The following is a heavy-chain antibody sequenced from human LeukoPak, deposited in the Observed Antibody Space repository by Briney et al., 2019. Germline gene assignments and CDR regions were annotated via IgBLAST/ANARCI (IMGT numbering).Heavy chain of an antibody. D-gene: IGHD3-3*01. CDR2: IYTRGST. Sequence: SETLSLTCTVSGGSISSYYWSWIRQPAGKGLEWIGRIYTRGSTNYNPSLKSRVTMSVDTSKNQFSLKLSSVTAADTAVYYCAREGRRYDFWSGYSTYYYYMDVWGKGTTVTVSS. V-gene: IGHV4-4*07. CDR3: AREGRRYDFWSGYSTYYYYMDV. CDR1: GGSISSYY. J-gene: IGHJ6*03.